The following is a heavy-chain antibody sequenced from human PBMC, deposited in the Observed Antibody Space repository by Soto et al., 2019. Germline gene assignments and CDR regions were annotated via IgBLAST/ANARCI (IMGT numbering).Heavy chain of an antibody. CDR2: IKRDGTTT. CDR1: GFTFSDYW. V-gene: IGHV3-74*01. CDR3: AKLLPTSSTGY. Sequence: GGSLRLSCAASGFTFSDYWMHWVRQAPGKGLEWVSRIKRDGTTTNYADSVKGRFTISRDNAKYTLYLQMNSLGADDTAVYYCAKLLPTSSTGYWGQGTLVTVSS. D-gene: IGHD2-8*02. J-gene: IGHJ4*02.